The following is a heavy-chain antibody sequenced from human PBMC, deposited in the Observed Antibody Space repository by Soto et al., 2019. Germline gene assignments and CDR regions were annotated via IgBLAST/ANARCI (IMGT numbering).Heavy chain of an antibody. CDR1: GFSLRTYG. CDR3: ARDVVTAVAGSVNWFDP. CDR2: IWYDGTKK. D-gene: IGHD6-19*01. Sequence: QVQLVESGGGVVQSGRSVTLSCAASGFSLRTYGMQWLRRAPGKGLEWVAFIWYDGTKKFYANSVKGRSTICKDNSNNILYLQMSGLRAEYTAVYYCARDVVTAVAGSVNWFDPWGQGTLVTVSS. V-gene: IGHV3-33*01. J-gene: IGHJ5*02.